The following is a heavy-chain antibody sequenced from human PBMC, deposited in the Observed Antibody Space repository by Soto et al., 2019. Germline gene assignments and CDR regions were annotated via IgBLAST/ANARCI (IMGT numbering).Heavy chain of an antibody. CDR3: ARWAERGYCSSTSCRYYYGMDV. D-gene: IGHD2-2*01. Sequence: VGSLRLSCAASGFTCSDYYMSWIRQAPGKGLEWVSYISSSSSYTNYADSVKGRFTISRDNAKNSLYLQMNSLRAEDTAVYYCARWAERGYCSSTSCRYYYGMDVWGQGTTVTVSS. V-gene: IGHV3-11*06. CDR1: GFTCSDYY. CDR2: ISSSSSYT. J-gene: IGHJ6*02.